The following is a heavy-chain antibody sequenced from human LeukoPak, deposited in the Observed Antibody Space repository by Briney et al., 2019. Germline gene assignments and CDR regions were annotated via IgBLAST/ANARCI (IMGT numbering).Heavy chain of an antibody. V-gene: IGHV1-69*06. CDR2: IVPIFGTA. Sequence: SVKVSCKASGGTFSSYAISWVRQAPGQGLEWMGGIVPIFGTANYAQKFQGRVTITADKSTSTAYMELSSLRSEDTAVYYCARGRPTTSIAAAGVNWFDPWGQGTLVTVSS. D-gene: IGHD6-13*01. CDR1: GGTFSSYA. J-gene: IGHJ5*02. CDR3: ARGRPTTSIAAAGVNWFDP.